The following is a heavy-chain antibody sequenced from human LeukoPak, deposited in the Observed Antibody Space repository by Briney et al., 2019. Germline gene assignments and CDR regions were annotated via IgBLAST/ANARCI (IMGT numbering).Heavy chain of an antibody. CDR1: WYSFPSYW. D-gene: IGHD3-10*01. J-gene: IGHJ6*02. V-gene: IGHV5-51*01. CDR2: SYPGDSDT. CDR3: ASSDQLLWFGDARRPYCYGMDV. Sequence: GEPLKIPCNGSWYSFPSYWIGRVRHMPGKSLEWRGISYPGDSDTRYSPTFQGQVTISPGQSISTTYLQWASLNASDPAMYYCASSDQLLWFGDARRPYCYGMDVWGQGTTVTVSS.